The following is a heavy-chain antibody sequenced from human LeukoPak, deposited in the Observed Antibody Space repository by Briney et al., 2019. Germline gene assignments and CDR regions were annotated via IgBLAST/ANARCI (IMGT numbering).Heavy chain of an antibody. CDR1: DGSFSSGTFY. Sequence: SETLSLSCTISDGSFSSGTFYWGRMRQSPGKGLVCIGSIHYSGSSYYNPSLKGRAAIFVDPSRDQVSMDLSYVTAADTALYYCVRHISANTGYFDSCGQGTLVTVSS. CDR2: IHYSGSS. V-gene: IGHV4-39*01. J-gene: IGHJ4*02. CDR3: VRHISANTGYFDS.